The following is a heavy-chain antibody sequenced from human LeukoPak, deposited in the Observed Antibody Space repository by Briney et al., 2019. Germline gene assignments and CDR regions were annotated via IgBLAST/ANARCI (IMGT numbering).Heavy chain of an antibody. CDR1: GDSISSSSYY. Sequence: SETLSLTCTVSGDSISSSSYYWGWIRQPPGKGLEWIGSIYHSGSTYYNPSLKSRVTISVDTSKNQFSLKLSSVTAADTAVYYRARFIYGDYSCFVDYWGQGTLVTVSS. CDR2: IYHSGST. CDR3: ARFIYGDYSCFVDY. V-gene: IGHV4-39*07. J-gene: IGHJ4*02. D-gene: IGHD4-17*01.